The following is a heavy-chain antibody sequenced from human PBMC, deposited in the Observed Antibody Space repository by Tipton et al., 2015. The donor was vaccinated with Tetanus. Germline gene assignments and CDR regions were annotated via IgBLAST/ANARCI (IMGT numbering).Heavy chain of an antibody. J-gene: IGHJ6*02. Sequence: QLVQSGAEVKKPGSSVRLSCEASGGTFGSYAVNWVRQAPGQGLEWMGGIIPLFGTIEYTQKFQGRVIITADKSSSPAYMELTRLTSEATAVYYWARGHRHDPKTFYAMDRWGPGTSVIVSS. V-gene: IGHV1-69*06. CDR3: ARGHRHDPKTFYAMDR. CDR1: GGTFGSYA. D-gene: IGHD1-1*01. CDR2: IIPLFGTI.